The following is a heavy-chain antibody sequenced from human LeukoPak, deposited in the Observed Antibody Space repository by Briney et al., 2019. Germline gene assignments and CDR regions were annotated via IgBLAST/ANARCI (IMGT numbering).Heavy chain of an antibody. CDR3: AGLAYGDYATTSDY. Sequence: PGGSLRLSCAASGFTFSSYSMNWVRQAPGKGLEWVSSISSSSSYIYYADSVKGRFTISRDNAKNSLYLQMNSLRAEDTAVYYCAGLAYGDYATTSDYWGQGTLVTVSS. V-gene: IGHV3-21*01. CDR1: GFTFSSYS. CDR2: ISSSSSYI. J-gene: IGHJ4*02. D-gene: IGHD4-17*01.